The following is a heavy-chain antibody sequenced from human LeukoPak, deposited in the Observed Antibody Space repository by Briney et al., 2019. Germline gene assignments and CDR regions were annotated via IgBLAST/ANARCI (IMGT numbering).Heavy chain of an antibody. V-gene: IGHV4-39*01. CDR1: GGSINSNTYY. CDR3: ARHHIVITFRGLIPYTNWFDP. J-gene: IGHJ5*02. D-gene: IGHD3-16*02. CDR2: LYYSGNA. Sequence: PSETLSLTCTVSGGSINSNTYYWGWIRQPQGKGLEWIGSLYYSGNAYYNPSLKSRVTMSVDTSKNQFSLKLTSVTAADTALYYCARHHIVITFRGLIPYTNWFDPWGQGTLVTVSS.